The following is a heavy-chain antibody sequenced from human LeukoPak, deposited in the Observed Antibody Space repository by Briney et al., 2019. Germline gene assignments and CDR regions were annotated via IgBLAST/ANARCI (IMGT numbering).Heavy chain of an antibody. CDR2: IIPIFGTA. Sequence: EASVKVSCKASGGTFSSYAISWVRQAPGQGLEWMGGIIPIFGTANYAQKFQGRVTITADKSTSTAYMELSSLRSEDTAVYYCARGRVGDIVVVVDYFDYWGQGTLVTVSS. CDR1: GGTFSSYA. J-gene: IGHJ4*02. CDR3: ARGRVGDIVVVVDYFDY. V-gene: IGHV1-69*06. D-gene: IGHD2-15*01.